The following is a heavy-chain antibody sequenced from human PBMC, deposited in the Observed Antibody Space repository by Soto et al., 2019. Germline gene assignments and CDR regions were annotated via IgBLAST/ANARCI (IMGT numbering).Heavy chain of an antibody. Sequence: PSETLSLTCAVYGGSFSGYYWSWIRQPPGKGLEWIGEINHSGSTNYNPSLKSRVTISVDTSKNQFSLKLSSVTAADTAVYYCAGRGITFGGVIADYWGQGTLVTVSS. J-gene: IGHJ4*02. D-gene: IGHD3-16*02. CDR3: AGRGITFGGVIADY. CDR1: GGSFSGYY. V-gene: IGHV4-34*01. CDR2: INHSGST.